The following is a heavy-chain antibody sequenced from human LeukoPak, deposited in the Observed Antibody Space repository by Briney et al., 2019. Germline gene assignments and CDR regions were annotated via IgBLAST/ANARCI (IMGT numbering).Heavy chain of an antibody. V-gene: IGHV4-39*01. J-gene: IGHJ5*02. CDR3: ARPRTIAVAANWFDP. CDR1: GGSISSSSYY. CDR2: IYYSGST. D-gene: IGHD6-19*01. Sequence: SETLSLTCTVSGGSISSSSYYWGWIRQPPGKGLEWIGSIYYSGSTYYNPSLKSRVTISVDTSKNQFSLKLSSVTAADTAVYYCARPRTIAVAANWFDPWGQGTLVTVSS.